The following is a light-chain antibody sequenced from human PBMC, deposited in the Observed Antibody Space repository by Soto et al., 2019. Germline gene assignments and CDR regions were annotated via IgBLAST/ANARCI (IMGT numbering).Light chain of an antibody. Sequence: EIVLTQSPATLSLSPGERATLSCRASQSVSSYLAWYQQKPGQAPRLLIYDASNRATGIPARFSGSGSGTDFTLTISSLEPEDFAVYYCQQREVFGPGTKVDI. CDR1: QSVSSY. CDR2: DAS. V-gene: IGKV3-11*01. CDR3: QQREV. J-gene: IGKJ3*01.